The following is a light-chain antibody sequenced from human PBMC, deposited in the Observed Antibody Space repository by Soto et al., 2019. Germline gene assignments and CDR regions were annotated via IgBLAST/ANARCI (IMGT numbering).Light chain of an antibody. CDR3: QQYGSSPRT. Sequence: EIVLTQSPDTLSVFPGERATLSCIASQSVSSSYLAWYQQKPGQAPRLLIYDASSRATGIPDRFSGSGSGTDLTLTISRLEPEDFAVYYCQQYGSSPRTFGQGTKVDI. V-gene: IGKV3-20*01. J-gene: IGKJ1*01. CDR1: QSVSSSY. CDR2: DAS.